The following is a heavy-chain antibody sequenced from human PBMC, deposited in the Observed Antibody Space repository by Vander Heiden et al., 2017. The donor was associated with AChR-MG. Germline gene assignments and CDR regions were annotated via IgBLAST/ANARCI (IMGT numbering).Heavy chain of an antibody. CDR3: ARELTGSFYFDF. D-gene: IGHD1-26*01. CDR1: GFTFTNYH. CDR2: INPSLDST. V-gene: IGHV1-46*03. Sequence: VMLVQYGAEVKTPAASLTVSCRTSGFTFTNYHMHWVRQAPGQGLEWVGTINPSLDSTHYAQKFQGRVRMTRDTSTKTVYMDMTSLRPEDTAVYFCARELTGSFYFDFWGQGSLVTVSS. J-gene: IGHJ4*02.